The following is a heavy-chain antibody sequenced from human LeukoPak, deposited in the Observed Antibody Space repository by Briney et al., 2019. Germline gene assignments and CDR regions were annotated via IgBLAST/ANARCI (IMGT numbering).Heavy chain of an antibody. V-gene: IGHV1-46*01. CDR1: GYTFTSYY. CDR2: INPSGGST. D-gene: IGHD6-13*01. Sequence: ASVRVSFKASGYTFTSYYMHWVRQAPGQGLEWMGIINPSGGSTSYAQKFQGRVTMTRDTSTSTVYMELSSVRSEDTAVYYCASSRSSWQLYFDYWGQGTLVTVSS. J-gene: IGHJ4*02. CDR3: ASSRSSWQLYFDY.